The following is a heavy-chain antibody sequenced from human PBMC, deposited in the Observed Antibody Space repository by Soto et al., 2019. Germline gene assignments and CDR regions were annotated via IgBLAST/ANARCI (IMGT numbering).Heavy chain of an antibody. CDR3: ARGRYCSGGSCYSYFDY. CDR2: IIPIFGTA. Sequence: QVQLVQSGAEVKKPGSSVKVSCKASGGTFSSYAISWVRQAPGQGLEWMGGIIPIFGTANYAQKFQGRVTITADESTSIAYMELSSLRSEDTAVYYCARGRYCSGGSCYSYFDYWGQGTLVTVSS. CDR1: GGTFSSYA. V-gene: IGHV1-69*12. D-gene: IGHD2-15*01. J-gene: IGHJ4*02.